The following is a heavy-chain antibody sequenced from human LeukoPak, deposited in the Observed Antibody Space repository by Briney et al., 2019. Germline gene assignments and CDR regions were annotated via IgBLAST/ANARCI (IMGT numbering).Heavy chain of an antibody. CDR1: GYSISSGCY. CDR2: IYHSGST. Sequence: SETLSLTCTVSGYSISSGCYWGWIRQPPGKGLEWIGSIYHSGSTYYNPSLKSRVTISVDTSKNQFSLKLSSVTAADTAVYYCARVWFGELAPYDYWGQGTLVTVSS. V-gene: IGHV4-38-2*02. J-gene: IGHJ4*02. D-gene: IGHD3-10*01. CDR3: ARVWFGELAPYDY.